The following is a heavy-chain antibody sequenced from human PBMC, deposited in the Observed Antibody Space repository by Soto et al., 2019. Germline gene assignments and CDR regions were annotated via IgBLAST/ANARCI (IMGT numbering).Heavy chain of an antibody. D-gene: IGHD3-16*01. CDR1: GDSVSKNSAT. CDR3: ARGSLRGGNWYFDL. CDR2: TYYRSKWYN. J-gene: IGHJ2*01. V-gene: IGHV6-1*01. Sequence: QEQLQQSGPGLVKPSQTLSLTCAISGDSVSKNSATWNWIRQSPARGLEWLGRTYYRSKWYNDYAVAVKSRRTINPDTSKNQFSLQLNSVTPEDTAVYYCARGSLRGGNWYFDLWGHGTLVTVSS.